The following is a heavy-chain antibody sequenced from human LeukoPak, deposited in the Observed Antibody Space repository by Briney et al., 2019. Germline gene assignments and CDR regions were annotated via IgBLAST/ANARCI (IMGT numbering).Heavy chain of an antibody. J-gene: IGHJ4*02. CDR1: GYTFTGYY. CDR2: INPNSGGT. D-gene: IGHD4-17*01. Sequence: ASVKVSYKASGYTFTGYYMHWVRQAPGQGLEWMGWINPNSGGTNYAQKFQGRVTTTRDTSISTAYMELSRLRSDDTAVYYCARVKGGLRGPNWGQGTLVTVSS. CDR3: ARVKGGLRGPN. V-gene: IGHV1-2*02.